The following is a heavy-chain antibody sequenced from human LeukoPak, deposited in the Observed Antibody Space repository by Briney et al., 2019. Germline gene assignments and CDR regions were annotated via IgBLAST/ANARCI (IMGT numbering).Heavy chain of an antibody. CDR1: GYTFTSYA. CDR3: AREGSSGYYYVDVY. Sequence: ASVKVSCKASGYTFTSYAMHWVRQAPGQRLEWMGWINGGNGYTKYSQEFQGRVTITRDTSASTAYMELSSLRSEDMAVYYCAREGSSGYYYVDVYWGQGTLVTVSS. J-gene: IGHJ4*02. D-gene: IGHD3-22*01. V-gene: IGHV1-3*03. CDR2: INGGNGYT.